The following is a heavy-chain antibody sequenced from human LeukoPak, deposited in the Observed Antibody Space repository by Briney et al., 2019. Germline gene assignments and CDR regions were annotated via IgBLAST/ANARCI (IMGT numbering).Heavy chain of an antibody. CDR3: ARLFDL. CDR2: ITSSGSTT. Sequence: PGGSLRLSCAASGFTFSNYEMNWVRQAPGKGLEWVSKITSSGSTTYYADSVKGRFTISRDNAKNSLSLQMNSLRAEDTAVYYCARLFDLWGQGTMVTVSS. V-gene: IGHV3-48*03. CDR1: GFTFSNYE. J-gene: IGHJ3*01.